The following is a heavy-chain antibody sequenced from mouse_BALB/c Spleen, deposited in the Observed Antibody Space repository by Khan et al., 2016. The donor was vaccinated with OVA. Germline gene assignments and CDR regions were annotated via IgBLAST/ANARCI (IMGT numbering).Heavy chain of an antibody. CDR1: GYTFSSYW. J-gene: IGHJ2*01. Sequence: LQLQESGAEQAKPGASVKMSCKTSGYTFSSYWMNWVKQRPGQGLEWIGYINPTSGYTEYNEKFKEQATLSADKSSSTAYMQLTSLTSEDSAVYYYARERMDYWGQGTTLTVSS. V-gene: IGHV1-7*01. CDR3: ARERMDY. CDR2: INPTSGYT.